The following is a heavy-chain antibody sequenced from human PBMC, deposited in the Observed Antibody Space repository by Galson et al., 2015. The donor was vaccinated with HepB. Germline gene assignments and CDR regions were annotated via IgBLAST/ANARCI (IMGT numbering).Heavy chain of an antibody. D-gene: IGHD2-8*01. CDR2: VKPDGTET. V-gene: IGHV3-7*01. CDR1: GITFSSYW. Sequence: SLRLSCAVSGITFSSYWMNWLRQAPGKGLECEASVKPDGTETQYVDPVKGRFTISRDNAKNSLYLQMNSLTVEDTAVYYCATGGLMYAFDIWGRGTKVTVSS. CDR3: ATGGLMYAFDI. J-gene: IGHJ3*02.